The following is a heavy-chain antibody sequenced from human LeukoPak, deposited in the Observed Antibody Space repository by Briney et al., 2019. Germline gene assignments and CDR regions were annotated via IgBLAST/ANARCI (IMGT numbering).Heavy chain of an antibody. CDR1: GGSFSGYY. CDR3: ASRVPYNWNDLLDY. J-gene: IGHJ4*02. D-gene: IGHD1-1*01. V-gene: IGHV4-34*01. CDR2: INHSGGT. Sequence: SETLSLTCAVYGGSFSGYYWSWIRQPPGKGLEWIGEINHSGGTNYNPSLKSRVTISVDTSKNQFSLKLSSVTAADTAVYYCASRVPYNWNDLLDYWGQGTLVTVSS.